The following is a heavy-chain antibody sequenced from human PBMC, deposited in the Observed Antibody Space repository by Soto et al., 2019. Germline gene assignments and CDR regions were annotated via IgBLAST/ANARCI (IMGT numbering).Heavy chain of an antibody. Sequence: QVQLVESGGGVVQPGRSLRLSCAASGFTFNSYGIHWVRQAPGKGLEWVAVIWFDGSLKYYADSVKGRFTISRDKSKNTLYLQMDSLRDEDTAVYYCARVCGGDCGNAFDIWGQGTMVTVSS. J-gene: IGHJ3*02. CDR3: ARVCGGDCGNAFDI. CDR1: GFTFNSYG. CDR2: IWFDGSLK. D-gene: IGHD2-21*02. V-gene: IGHV3-33*01.